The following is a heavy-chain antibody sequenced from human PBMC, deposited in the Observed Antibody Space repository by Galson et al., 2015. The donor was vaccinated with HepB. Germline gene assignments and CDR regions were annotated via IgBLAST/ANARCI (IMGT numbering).Heavy chain of an antibody. CDR1: GYTFTSYA. V-gene: IGHV1-3*01. CDR2: INAGNGNT. Sequence: SVKVSCKASGYTFTSYAMHWVRQASGQRLEWMGWINAGNGNTKYSQKFQGRVTITRDTSASTAYMELSSLRSEDTAVYYCARALKVGAIPPGYWGQGTLVTVSS. D-gene: IGHD1-26*01. CDR3: ARALKVGAIPPGY. J-gene: IGHJ4*02.